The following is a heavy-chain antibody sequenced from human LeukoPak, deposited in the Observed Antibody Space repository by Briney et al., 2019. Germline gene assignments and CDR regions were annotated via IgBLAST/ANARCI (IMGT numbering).Heavy chain of an antibody. CDR2: IYYSGNT. CDR1: GGSISSSNYY. Sequence: PSETLSLTCTVSGGSISSSNYYWGWIRQPPGKGLEWIGSIYYSGNTYYNPSLKSRVTISLDTSKNQFSLKLRSVAAADTVVYYCARDGLRDGYNFDYWGQGTLVTVSS. J-gene: IGHJ4*02. CDR3: ARDGLRDGYNFDY. V-gene: IGHV4-39*07. D-gene: IGHD5-24*01.